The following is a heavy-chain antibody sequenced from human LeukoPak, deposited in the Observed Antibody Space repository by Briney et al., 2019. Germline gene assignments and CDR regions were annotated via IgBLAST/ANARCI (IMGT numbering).Heavy chain of an antibody. Sequence: PSETLSLTCAVYGGSFSGYYWSWIRQPPGKGLEWIGEINHSGSTNYNPSLKSRVTISVDTSKNQFSLKLSSVTAADTAVYYCARRAIFGVVIIGYYYGMDVWGQGTTVTVSS. J-gene: IGHJ6*02. V-gene: IGHV4-34*01. CDR2: INHSGST. CDR1: GGSFSGYY. CDR3: ARRAIFGVVIIGYYYGMDV. D-gene: IGHD3-3*01.